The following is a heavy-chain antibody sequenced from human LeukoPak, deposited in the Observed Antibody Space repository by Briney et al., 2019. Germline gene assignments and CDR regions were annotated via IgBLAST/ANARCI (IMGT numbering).Heavy chain of an antibody. V-gene: IGHV4-39*07. CDR1: GGSISSSSYY. D-gene: IGHD6-13*01. CDR2: IYYSGST. CDR3: AIPTQAAAGTGGDY. Sequence: SETLSLTCTVSGGSISSSSYYWGWIRQPPGRGLEWIGSIYYSGSTYYNPSLKSRVTISVDTSKNQFSLKLSSVTAADTAVYYCAIPTQAAAGTGGDYWGQGTLVTVSS. J-gene: IGHJ4*02.